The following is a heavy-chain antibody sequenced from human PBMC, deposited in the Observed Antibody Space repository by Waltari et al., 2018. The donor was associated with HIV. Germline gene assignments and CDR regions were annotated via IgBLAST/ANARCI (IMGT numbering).Heavy chain of an antibody. D-gene: IGHD3-22*01. Sequence: QVQLVQSGAEVKKPGASVKVSCKASGYTFTSYDINWVRQATGQGLEWMGWKIPNSGNTGDAQKFQGRVTMTRNTSISTAYMELSSLRSEDTAVYYCASTGYYFDSSGYPRYFDYWGQGTLVTVSS. CDR3: ASTGYYFDSSGYPRYFDY. CDR2: KIPNSGNT. V-gene: IGHV1-8*01. CDR1: GYTFTSYD. J-gene: IGHJ4*02.